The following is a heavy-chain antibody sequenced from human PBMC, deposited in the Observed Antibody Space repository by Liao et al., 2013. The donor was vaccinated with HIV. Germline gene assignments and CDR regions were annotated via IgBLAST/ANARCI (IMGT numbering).Heavy chain of an antibody. V-gene: IGHV4-4*07. Sequence: QVQLQESGPGLVKPSETLSLTCTVSGGSINNYSWNWIRQPAGKGLEWIGLIYASGTTSYNPSLKSRVTMSLDTSKNQFSLKLSSVTAADTAVYYCARVPHFYDSSAYYYVTAFDIWAKGQWSPSLQ. CDR3: ARVPHFYDSSAYYYVTAFDI. CDR1: GGSINNYS. D-gene: IGHD3-22*01. J-gene: IGHJ3*02. CDR2: IYASGTT.